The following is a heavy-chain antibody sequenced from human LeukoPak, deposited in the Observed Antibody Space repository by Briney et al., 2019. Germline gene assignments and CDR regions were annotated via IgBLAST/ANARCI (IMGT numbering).Heavy chain of an antibody. CDR3: ARRNRFSSSVSAVLD. J-gene: IGHJ4*02. V-gene: IGHV1-69*05. D-gene: IGHD6-6*01. Sequence: GASVKVSCKASGGTFSSYAISWVRQAPGQGLEWMGGIIPIFGTANYAQKFQGRVTITTDESTTTAYMELSSLRSEDTAVYYCARRNRFSSSVSAVLDWGQGTLVTVSS. CDR1: GGTFSSYA. CDR2: IIPIFGTA.